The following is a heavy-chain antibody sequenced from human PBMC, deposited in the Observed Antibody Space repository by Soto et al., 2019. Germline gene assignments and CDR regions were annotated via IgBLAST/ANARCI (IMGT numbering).Heavy chain of an antibody. CDR2: ISGSSGGT. V-gene: IGHV3-23*01. CDR3: AKDRAGVVTATTFDY. CDR1: GFTFSSYA. Sequence: EVQLLESGGGLVQPGGSLRLSCAASGFTFSSYAMSWVRQAPGKGLEWVSAISGSSGGTYYADSVKGRFTISRDNSKNTLYLQMNSLRAEDTAVYYCAKDRAGVVTATTFDYWGQGTLVTVSS. D-gene: IGHD2-21*02. J-gene: IGHJ4*02.